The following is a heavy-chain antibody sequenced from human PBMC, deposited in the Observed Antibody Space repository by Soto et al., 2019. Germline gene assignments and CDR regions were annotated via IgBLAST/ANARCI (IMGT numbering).Heavy chain of an antibody. J-gene: IGHJ3*02. CDR2: IYPDDSDT. CDR1: GYSFTNYW. Sequence: PGESLKISCKASGYSFTNYWIGWVRQTPGKGLEWVGIIYPDDSDTRYSPSFQGQVTISADKSTSTAYLQWSSLKASDTAMYYCARPTFVNDAFDIWGQGTMVTVSS. D-gene: IGHD3-16*02. V-gene: IGHV5-51*01. CDR3: ARPTFVNDAFDI.